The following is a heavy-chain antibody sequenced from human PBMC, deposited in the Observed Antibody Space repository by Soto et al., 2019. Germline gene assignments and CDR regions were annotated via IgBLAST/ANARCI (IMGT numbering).Heavy chain of an antibody. Sequence: QVHLVQSGAEVRKPGSSVKVSCEASGGTFSSYSINWVRQAPGQGLEWMGGIIPIFGSSNYAQKFQGRVTIAADKSTNTVFMELTSLRSEDTALYICATNPLRGREYFDFDHRGQGTLLTVSS. J-gene: IGHJ4*02. CDR1: GGTFSSYS. D-gene: IGHD3-10*01. V-gene: IGHV1-69*06. CDR2: IIPIFGSS. CDR3: ATNPLRGREYFDFDH.